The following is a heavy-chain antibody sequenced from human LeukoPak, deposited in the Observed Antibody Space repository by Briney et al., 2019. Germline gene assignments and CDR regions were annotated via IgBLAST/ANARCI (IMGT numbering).Heavy chain of an antibody. J-gene: IGHJ4*02. Sequence: GGSLRLSCAASGFTFDDYAMHWVRQAPGKGQEWVSGISWNSGSIGYADSVKGRFTISRDNAKNSLYLQMNSLRAEDMALYYCAKAAYYYSSGSYYCFDYWGQGTLVTVSS. D-gene: IGHD3-10*01. CDR2: ISWNSGSI. CDR3: AKAAYYYSSGSYYCFDY. CDR1: GFTFDDYA. V-gene: IGHV3-9*03.